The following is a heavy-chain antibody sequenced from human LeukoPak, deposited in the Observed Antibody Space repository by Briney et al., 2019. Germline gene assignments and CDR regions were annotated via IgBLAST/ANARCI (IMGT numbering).Heavy chain of an antibody. J-gene: IGHJ4*02. Sequence: SETLSLTCAVYGGSFSGYYWSWIRQPPGKGLEWIGEINHSGSTNYNPSLKSRVTISVGTSKNQFSLKLSSVTAADTAVYYCASHGDYFFDYWGQGTLVTVSS. V-gene: IGHV4-34*01. D-gene: IGHD4-17*01. CDR1: GGSFSGYY. CDR2: INHSGST. CDR3: ASHGDYFFDY.